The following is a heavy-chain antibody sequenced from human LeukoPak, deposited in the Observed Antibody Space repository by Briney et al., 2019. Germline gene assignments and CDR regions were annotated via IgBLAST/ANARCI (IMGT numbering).Heavy chain of an antibody. D-gene: IGHD2-2*01. CDR2: IYYSGST. Sequence: SQTLSLTCTVSGGSISSGGYYWSWIRQHPGKGLEWIGYIYYSGSTYYNPSLKSRVTISVGTSKNQFSLKLSSVTAADTAVYYCARASTGPFDYWGQGTLVTVSS. J-gene: IGHJ4*02. CDR1: GGSISSGGYY. V-gene: IGHV4-31*03. CDR3: ARASTGPFDY.